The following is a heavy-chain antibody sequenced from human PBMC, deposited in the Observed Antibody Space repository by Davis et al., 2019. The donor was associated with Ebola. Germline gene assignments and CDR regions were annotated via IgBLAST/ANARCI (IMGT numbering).Heavy chain of an antibody. Sequence: SETLSLTCAVYGGSFSGYYWSWIRQPPGKGLEWIGEINHSGSTNYNPSLKSRVTISVDTSKNQFSLKLSSVTAAGTAVYYCARGKIVVVVAATHYYYYGMDVWGQGTTVTVSS. J-gene: IGHJ6*02. CDR3: ARGKIVVVVAATHYYYYGMDV. D-gene: IGHD2-15*01. CDR2: INHSGST. CDR1: GGSFSGYY. V-gene: IGHV4-34*01.